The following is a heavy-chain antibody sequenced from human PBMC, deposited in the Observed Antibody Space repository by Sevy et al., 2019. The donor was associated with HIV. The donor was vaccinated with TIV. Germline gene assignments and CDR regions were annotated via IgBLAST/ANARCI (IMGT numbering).Heavy chain of an antibody. D-gene: IGHD6-13*01. Sequence: GGSLRLSCAASGFTVDEYAMHWVRQAPGKGLEWVSGISWNSGSIGYADSVKGRFTISRDNAKNSLYLQMNSLRAEDTALYYCAKDREGIAAAGTDYWGQGTLVTVSS. CDR3: AKDREGIAAAGTDY. CDR1: GFTVDEYA. CDR2: ISWNSGSI. J-gene: IGHJ4*02. V-gene: IGHV3-9*01.